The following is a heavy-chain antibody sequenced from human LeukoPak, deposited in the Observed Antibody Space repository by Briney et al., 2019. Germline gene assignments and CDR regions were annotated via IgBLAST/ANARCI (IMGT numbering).Heavy chain of an antibody. V-gene: IGHV1-2*02. J-gene: IGHJ4*02. Sequence: ASVKVSCKASGYTFTGNYLHWVRQAPGQGLEWMGLINPHSGGTNYAQKFQGRVTMTRDTSISTAYMELSSLRSDDTAVYYCARHKEKENYFDYWGQGSLVTVSS. CDR2: INPHSGGT. CDR3: ARHKEKENYFDY. CDR1: GYTFTGNY.